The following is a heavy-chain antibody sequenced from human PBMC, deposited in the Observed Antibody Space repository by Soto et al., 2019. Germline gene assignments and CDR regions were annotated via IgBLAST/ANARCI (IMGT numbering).Heavy chain of an antibody. CDR3: ARNLGTGSDYYYYMDV. CDR2: ISGSGGST. V-gene: IGHV3-20*01. D-gene: IGHD1-1*01. J-gene: IGHJ6*03. CDR1: GFTFSSYA. Sequence: GGSLRLSCAASGFTFSSYAMSWVRQAPGKGLEWVSGISGSGGSTGYADSVKGRFTISRDNAKNSLYLQMNSLRAEDTALYHCARNLGTGSDYYYYMDVWGKGTTVTVSS.